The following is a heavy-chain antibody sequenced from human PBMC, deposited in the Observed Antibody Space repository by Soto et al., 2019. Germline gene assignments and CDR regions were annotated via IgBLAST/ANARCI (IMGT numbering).Heavy chain of an antibody. V-gene: IGHV6-1*01. CDR2: TYYRSKWYN. CDR1: GDSVSSNSAA. CDR3: ARVSANYYDSSGYSSYYFDY. D-gene: IGHD3-22*01. J-gene: IGHJ4*02. Sequence: SQTLSLTRAISGDSVSSNSAAWNWIRQSPSRGLEWLGRTYYRSKWYNDYAVSVKSRITINPDTSKNQFSLQLNSVTPEDTAVYYCARVSANYYDSSGYSSYYFDYWGQGTLVTVSS.